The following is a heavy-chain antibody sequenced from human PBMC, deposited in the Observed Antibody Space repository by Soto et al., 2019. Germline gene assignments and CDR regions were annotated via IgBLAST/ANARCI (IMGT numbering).Heavy chain of an antibody. V-gene: IGHV1-69*06. CDR1: GGTFSSYA. D-gene: IGHD5-12*01. CDR2: IIPIFGTA. J-gene: IGHJ6*02. Sequence: GASVKVSCKASGGTFSSYAISWVRQAPGQGLEWMGGIIPIFGTANYAQKFQGRVTITADKSTSTAYMELSSLRSEDTAVYYCASVLSGYDRPYYYYYGMDVWGQGATVTVS. CDR3: ASVLSGYDRPYYYYYGMDV.